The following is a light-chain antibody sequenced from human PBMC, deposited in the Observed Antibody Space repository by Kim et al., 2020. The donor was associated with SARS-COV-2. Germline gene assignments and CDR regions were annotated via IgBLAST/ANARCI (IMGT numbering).Light chain of an antibody. V-gene: IGLV3-21*04. CDR3: QVWDSSIHHAV. CDR2: SDD. J-gene: IGLJ2*01. CDR1: NIESKS. Sequence: SYELTQPPSVSVDPGMTARITCGGDNIESKSVHWYQQRPGQAPVLVMYSDDDRPSGIPERFSGSNSGNTATLTINLVEGGDEADYYCQVWDSSIHHAVFG.